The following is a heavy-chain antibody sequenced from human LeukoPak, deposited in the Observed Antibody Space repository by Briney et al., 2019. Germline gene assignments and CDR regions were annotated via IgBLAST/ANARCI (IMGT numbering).Heavy chain of an antibody. V-gene: IGHV3-21*01. CDR1: GFTPSRYS. Sequence: GGSPRLSRADSGFTPSRYSMKWVRHAPGKGLEWVSSISSRSSYIYYADSVKGRFSLSRDNAKNSLYLQMNSLKAEDTAVYYCAREHRAYYYDSSGYYYDYWGQGTLVTVSS. CDR3: AREHRAYYYDSSGYYYDY. D-gene: IGHD3-22*01. J-gene: IGHJ4*02. CDR2: ISSRSSYI.